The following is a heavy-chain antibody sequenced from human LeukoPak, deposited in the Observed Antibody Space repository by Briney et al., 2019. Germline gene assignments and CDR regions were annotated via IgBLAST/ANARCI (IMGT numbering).Heavy chain of an antibody. V-gene: IGHV3-49*04. CDR3: ARDGGYGFFKN. J-gene: IGHJ4*02. CDR1: GFRFCYYA. D-gene: IGHD4-17*01. Sequence: GGSLRLSCICSGFRFCYYAVSWVRQAPGKGLEWVGFIRSNVYGGTTEYAASVKGRFTISRDDSKSVAYLQMNSLKTEDTAVYSCARDGGYGFFKNWSQGTLVTVSP. CDR2: IRSNVYGGTT.